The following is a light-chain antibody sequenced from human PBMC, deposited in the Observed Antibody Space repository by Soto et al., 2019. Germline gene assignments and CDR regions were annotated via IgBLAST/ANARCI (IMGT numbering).Light chain of an antibody. CDR1: QSVGSTY. CDR2: GAS. J-gene: IGKJ1*01. CDR3: QQYGETPWT. V-gene: IGKV3-20*01. Sequence: EVVLTQSPDTLSLSPGVRATLSCRASQSVGSTYLAWYQQKPGQAPRLLIFGASSRATGIADRFSGSGSGTDFTLTISRLEPEDFAVYYCQQYGETPWTFAQGTKVEIK.